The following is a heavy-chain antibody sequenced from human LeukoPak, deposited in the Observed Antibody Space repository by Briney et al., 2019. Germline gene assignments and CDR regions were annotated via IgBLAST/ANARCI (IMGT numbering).Heavy chain of an antibody. D-gene: IGHD3-22*01. J-gene: IGHJ3*02. CDR3: ARRLGFKYYYDSSGYYRGAFDI. Sequence: SETLSLTCTVSGGSISSYYWSWIRQPPGKGLEWIGYIYYSGSTNYNPSLKSRVTISVDASKNQFSLKVRSVTAADTAVYYCARRLGFKYYYDSSGYYRGAFDIWGQGTMVTVSS. CDR1: GGSISSYY. V-gene: IGHV4-59*01. CDR2: IYYSGST.